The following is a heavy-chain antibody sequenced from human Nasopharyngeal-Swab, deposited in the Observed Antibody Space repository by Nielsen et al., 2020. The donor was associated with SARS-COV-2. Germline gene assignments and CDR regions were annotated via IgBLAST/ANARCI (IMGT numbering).Heavy chain of an antibody. CDR3: ARDSELLTNYYGLDY. D-gene: IGHD3-9*01. J-gene: IGHJ4*02. Sequence: GESLKISCAASGFSFNTYDLNWVRQAPGKGLEWISYISDDNTIFYADSVKGRFTISRDNAKNSLYLHMNSLRDEDTALYYCARDSELLTNYYGLDYWGQGTLVTVSS. CDR2: ISDDNTI. CDR1: GFSFNTYD. V-gene: IGHV3-48*02.